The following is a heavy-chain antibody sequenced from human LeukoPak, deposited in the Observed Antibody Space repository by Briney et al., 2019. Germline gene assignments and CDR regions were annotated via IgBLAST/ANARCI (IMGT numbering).Heavy chain of an antibody. CDR3: ARVGYYYDSSGPKTPYYYYGMDV. V-gene: IGHV1-46*01. CDR2: INPSGGST. J-gene: IGHJ6*02. Sequence: AASVTVSCTASGYTFTSYYMHWVRQAPGQGLEWMGIINPSGGSTSYAQKFQGRVTMTRDTSTSTVYMELSSLRSEDTAVYYCARVGYYYDSSGPKTPYYYYGMDVWGQGTTVTVSS. D-gene: IGHD3-22*01. CDR1: GYTFTSYY.